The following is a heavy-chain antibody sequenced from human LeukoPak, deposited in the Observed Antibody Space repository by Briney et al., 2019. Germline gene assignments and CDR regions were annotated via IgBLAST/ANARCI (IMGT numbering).Heavy chain of an antibody. J-gene: IGHJ6*02. V-gene: IGHV3-53*01. Sequence: GGSLRLSCAASGFTVSSNYMSWVRQAPGKGLEWVSVIYSGGSTYYADTVKGRFTISRDNSKNTLYLQMNSLRAEDTAVYYCARDKQQPQSYYYGMDVWGQGTTVTVSS. D-gene: IGHD6-13*01. CDR3: ARDKQQPQSYYYGMDV. CDR2: IYSGGST. CDR1: GFTVSSNY.